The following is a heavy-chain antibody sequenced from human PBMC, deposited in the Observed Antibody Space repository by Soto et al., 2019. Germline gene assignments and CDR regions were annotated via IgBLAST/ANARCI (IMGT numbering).Heavy chain of an antibody. J-gene: IGHJ6*02. D-gene: IGHD6-19*01. CDR2: ISGSGGST. Sequence: PGGSLRLSCAASGFTFSSYAMSWVRQAPGKRLEWVSAISGSGGSTYYADSVKGRFTISRDNSKNTLYLQMNSLKAEDTAVYYCAKDLRGQWLANYYYYYGMDVWGQGTTVTVSS. CDR1: GFTFSSYA. V-gene: IGHV3-23*01. CDR3: AKDLRGQWLANYYYYYGMDV.